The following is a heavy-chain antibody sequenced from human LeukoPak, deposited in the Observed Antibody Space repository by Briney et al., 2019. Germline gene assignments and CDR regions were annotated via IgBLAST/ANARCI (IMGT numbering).Heavy chain of an antibody. V-gene: IGHV1-2*02. CDR1: GYAFTGYY. D-gene: IGHD4-17*01. Sequence: ASVKVSCKASGYAFTGYYMHWVRQAPGQGLEWMGWINPNSGGTNYAQKFQGRVTMTRDTSISTAYMELSRLRSDDTAVYYCARTGRLRFTGGFDIWGQGTMVTVSS. J-gene: IGHJ3*02. CDR3: ARTGRLRFTGGFDI. CDR2: INPNSGGT.